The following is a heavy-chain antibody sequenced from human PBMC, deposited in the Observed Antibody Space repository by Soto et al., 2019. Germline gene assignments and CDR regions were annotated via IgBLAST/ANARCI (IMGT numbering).Heavy chain of an antibody. V-gene: IGHV3-30*18. J-gene: IGHJ6*02. CDR3: AKDRYYDILTCYYRNYSYYGMDF. Sequence: GSLRLSCAASGFTFSSYGMYWVRQAPGKGLEWVAVISYDGSNKYYADSVKGRFTISRDNSKNTLYLQMNSLRAEDTAVYYCAKDRYYDILTCYYRNYSYYGMDFWGRGTTVTVSS. CDR1: GFTFSSYG. D-gene: IGHD3-9*01. CDR2: ISYDGSNK.